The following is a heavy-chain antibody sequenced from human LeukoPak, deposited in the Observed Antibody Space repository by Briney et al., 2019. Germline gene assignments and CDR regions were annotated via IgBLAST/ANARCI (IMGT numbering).Heavy chain of an antibody. Sequence: SETLSLTCSVSGGSISSYYWSWIRQPPGKGLEWIGYIYYSGSTNYNPSLKSRVTISVDTSKNQFSLRLSSVTAADTAVYYCARVTGYIVEDYFVYWGQGTLVTVSS. CDR2: IYYSGST. CDR1: GGSISSYY. J-gene: IGHJ4*02. D-gene: IGHD3-22*01. CDR3: ARVTGYIVEDYFVY. V-gene: IGHV4-59*01.